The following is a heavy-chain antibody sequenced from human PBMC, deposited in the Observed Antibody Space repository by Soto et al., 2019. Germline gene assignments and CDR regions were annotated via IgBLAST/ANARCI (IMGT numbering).Heavy chain of an antibody. CDR1: GFTFSSYG. Sequence: LRLSCAASGFTFSSYGMHWVRQATGKGLEWVAAIWCGGGSTYYADSVKGRFTISRDNSKNTLYLQMNSLRAEDTAVYYCAKDLMDIVAPRTIDYWGQGTLVTVSS. D-gene: IGHD5-12*01. CDR2: IWCGGGST. J-gene: IGHJ4*02. V-gene: IGHV3-33*06. CDR3: AKDLMDIVAPRTIDY.